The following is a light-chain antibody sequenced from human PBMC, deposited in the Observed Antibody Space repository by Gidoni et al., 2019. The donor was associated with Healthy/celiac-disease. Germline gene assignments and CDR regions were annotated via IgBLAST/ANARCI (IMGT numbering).Light chain of an antibody. CDR3: QQYGNSPWT. J-gene: IGKJ1*01. CDR2: GAS. Sequence: EIALTQSPGTLSLSPGERATLSCRASQSVSSSNLAWYQQKPGQAPRLLIYGASSRATGIPDRFSGSGSGTDFTLTISRLEPEDFAVYYCQQYGNSPWTFGQGTKVEIK. V-gene: IGKV3-20*01. CDR1: QSVSSSN.